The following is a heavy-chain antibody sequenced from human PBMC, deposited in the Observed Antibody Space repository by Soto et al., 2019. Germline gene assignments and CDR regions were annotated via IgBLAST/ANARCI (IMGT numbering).Heavy chain of an antibody. Sequence: PGGSLRLSCASSGFTFIDYAMHWVRQAPGKGLEWVAVVAYDGRSKYYADSVKGRFTISRDNSRTTVYLQMNSLRDEDTAMYYCARDDILVIPGGSYNYGMDVWGHGTTVTVSS. CDR2: VAYDGRSK. D-gene: IGHD2-2*01. V-gene: IGHV3-30*04. J-gene: IGHJ6*02. CDR1: GFTFIDYA. CDR3: ARDDILVIPGGSYNYGMDV.